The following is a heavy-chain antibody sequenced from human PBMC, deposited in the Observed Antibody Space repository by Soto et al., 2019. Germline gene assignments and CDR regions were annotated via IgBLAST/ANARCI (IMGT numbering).Heavy chain of an antibody. CDR2: ISYDGSNK. J-gene: IGHJ4*02. V-gene: IGHV3-30*18. CDR1: GFTFSSYG. Sequence: QVQLVESGGGVVQPGRSLRLSCAASGFTFSSYGRHWVRQAPGKGLEWVAVISYDGSNKYYADSVKGRFTISRDNSKNTLYLQMNSLRAEDTAVYYCAKGGKYFDYWGQGTLVTVSS. CDR3: AKGGKYFDY. D-gene: IGHD2-15*01.